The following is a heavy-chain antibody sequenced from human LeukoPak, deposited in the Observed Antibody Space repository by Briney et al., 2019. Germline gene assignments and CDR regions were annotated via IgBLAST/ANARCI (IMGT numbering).Heavy chain of an antibody. V-gene: IGHV3-15*01. Sequence: GGSLRLSCAASGFTFSNAWMSWVRQAPGKGLEWVGRIKSKTDGGTTDYAAPVKGRFTISRDDSKNTLYLQMNSLETEDTAVYYCTTDRYDFWSAYFDYWGQGTLVTVSS. CDR2: IKSKTDGGTT. D-gene: IGHD3-3*01. CDR1: GFTFSNAW. CDR3: TTDRYDFWSAYFDY. J-gene: IGHJ4*02.